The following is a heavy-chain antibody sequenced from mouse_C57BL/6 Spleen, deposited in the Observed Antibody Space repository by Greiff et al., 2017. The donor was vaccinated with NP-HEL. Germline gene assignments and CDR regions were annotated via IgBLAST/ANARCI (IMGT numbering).Heavy chain of an antibody. CDR3: AREEDGNYVAY. Sequence: VKLQQPGAELVRPGTSVKLSCKASGYTFTSYWMHWVKQRPGQGLEWIGVIDPSDSYTNYNQKFKGKATLTVDTSSSTAYMQLSSLTSEDSAVYYCAREEDGNYVAYWGQGTLVTVSA. V-gene: IGHV1-59*01. D-gene: IGHD2-1*01. J-gene: IGHJ3*01. CDR1: GYTFTSYW. CDR2: IDPSDSYT.